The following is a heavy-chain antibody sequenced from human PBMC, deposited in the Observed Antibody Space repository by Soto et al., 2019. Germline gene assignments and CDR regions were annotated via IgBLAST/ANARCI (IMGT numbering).Heavy chain of an antibody. Sequence: QAQLVQSGAEVKKPGSSVKVSCKASGGTFNRETFSWVRQAPGQGLQWMGRIIPVLDLADYAQKFEGRVTITADTSTTTVYLVLSGLVSDDTAVYYCARGGKLGGDLDVWGKGTPVIVSS. D-gene: IGHD3-10*01. J-gene: IGHJ6*04. V-gene: IGHV1-69*02. CDR1: GGTFNRET. CDR2: IIPVLDLA. CDR3: ARGGKLGGDLDV.